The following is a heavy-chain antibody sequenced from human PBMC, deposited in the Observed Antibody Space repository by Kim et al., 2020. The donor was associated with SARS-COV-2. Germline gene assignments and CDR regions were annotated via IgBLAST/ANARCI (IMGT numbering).Heavy chain of an antibody. Sequence: ASVKVSCKASGYTFTSYGISWVRQAPGQGLEWMGWISAYNGNTNYAQKLQGRVTMTTDTSTSTAYMELRSLRSDDTAVYYCARDYYCSSTSCRTLYYYGMGVWGQGTTVTFSS. J-gene: IGHJ6*02. V-gene: IGHV1-18*04. CDR3: ARDYYCSSTSCRTLYYYGMGV. D-gene: IGHD2-2*01. CDR2: ISAYNGNT. CDR1: GYTFTSYG.